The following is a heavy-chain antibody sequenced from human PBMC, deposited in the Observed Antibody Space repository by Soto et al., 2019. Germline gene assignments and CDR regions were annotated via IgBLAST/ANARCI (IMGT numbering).Heavy chain of an antibody. J-gene: IGHJ6*02. CDR3: ASVFEGDYYYYGMDV. CDR1: GFTFSSYA. CDR2: ISSSSSNI. Sequence: GGSLRLSCAASGFTFSSYAMSWVRQAPGKGLEWVSSISSSSSNIYYADSVKGRFTISRDNAKNSLYLQMNSLRAEDTAVYYCASVFEGDYYYYGMDVWGQGTTVTVSS. V-gene: IGHV3-21*01.